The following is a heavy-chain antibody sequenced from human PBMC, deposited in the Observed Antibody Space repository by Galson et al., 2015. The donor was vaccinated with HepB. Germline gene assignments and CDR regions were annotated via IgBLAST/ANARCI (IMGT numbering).Heavy chain of an antibody. V-gene: IGHV3-30*04. D-gene: IGHD2-21*01. CDR1: GFTFNMYA. Sequence: SCAASGFTFNMYAMHWVRQAPGKGLEWVAVISYDGSDKYYADSVKGRFTISRDNSKNTLFLQMNSLRVEDTAIYSCASEGVVVASYGMDVWGQGTSVTVSS. CDR3: ASEGVVVASYGMDV. CDR2: ISYDGSDK. J-gene: IGHJ6*02.